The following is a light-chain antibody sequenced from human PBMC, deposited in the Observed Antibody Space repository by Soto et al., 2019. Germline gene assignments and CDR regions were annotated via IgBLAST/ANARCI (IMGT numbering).Light chain of an antibody. J-gene: IGLJ2*01. Sequence: QSALTQPPSASGSPGQSVTISCTGSSSDVGGYNYVSWYQQHPGKAPKLMIYEVSKRPSGVPDRLSGSKSGNTASLTVSGLQAEDEAAYYCSSYGGSNTVVFGGGTQLTV. CDR3: SSYGGSNTVV. V-gene: IGLV2-8*01. CDR2: EVS. CDR1: SSDVGGYNY.